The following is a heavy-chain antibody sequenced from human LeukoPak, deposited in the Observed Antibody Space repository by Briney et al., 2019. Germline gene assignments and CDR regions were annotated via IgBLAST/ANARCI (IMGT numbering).Heavy chain of an antibody. CDR2: ISSGSGYI. J-gene: IGHJ4*02. Sequence: GGSLRLSCAASGFTFSSYSMNWVRQAPGTGLEWVSYISSGSGYIHYAGSVKGRFTISRDNAKNSLYLQMNSLRAEDTGIYYCARIDGYCSSASCYSRLDYWGQGILVTVSS. D-gene: IGHD2-2*03. CDR1: GFTFSSYS. V-gene: IGHV3-21*04. CDR3: ARIDGYCSSASCYSRLDY.